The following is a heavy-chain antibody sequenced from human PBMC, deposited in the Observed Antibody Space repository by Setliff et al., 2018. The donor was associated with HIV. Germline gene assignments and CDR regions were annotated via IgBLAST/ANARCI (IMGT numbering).Heavy chain of an antibody. CDR3: ARGSAVTGTLEY. J-gene: IGHJ4*02. D-gene: IGHD6-19*01. V-gene: IGHV4-39*07. CDR2: VSYSGST. Sequence: PSETLSLTCNVSGGSISSFSYYWTWIRQSPGKGLEWIGSVSYSGSTYYNPSLKSRVTISVDTSKKQFSLNLSSVTAADTATYYCARGSAVTGTLEYWGQGTLVTVSS. CDR1: GGSISSFSYY.